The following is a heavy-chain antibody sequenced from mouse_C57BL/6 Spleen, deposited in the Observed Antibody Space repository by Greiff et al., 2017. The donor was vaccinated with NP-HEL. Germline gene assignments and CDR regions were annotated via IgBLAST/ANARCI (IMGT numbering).Heavy chain of an antibody. J-gene: IGHJ1*03. D-gene: IGHD2-3*01. CDR3: TRGFYDGYRYFDV. Sequence: DVMLVESGEGLVKPGGSLKLSCAASGFTFSSYAMSWVRQTPEKRLEWVAYISSGGDYIYYADTVKGRFTISSDNARNTLYLQMSSLKSEDTAMYYCTRGFYDGYRYFDVWGTGTTVTVSS. CDR1: GFTFSSYA. CDR2: ISSGGDYI. V-gene: IGHV5-9-1*02.